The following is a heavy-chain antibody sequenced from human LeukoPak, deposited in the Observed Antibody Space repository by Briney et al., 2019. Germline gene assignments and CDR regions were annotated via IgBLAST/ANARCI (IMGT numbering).Heavy chain of an antibody. J-gene: IGHJ6*03. CDR2: IKQDGSEK. CDR3: ARAMGTSYGFWSGSYTVSYYYYMDV. D-gene: IGHD3-3*01. CDR1: GLTFSSYS. Sequence: GGSLRLSCATSGLTFSSYSMSWVSEAPGKGLEWVANIKQDGSEKYYVDSVRGRFTISRDNAKNSLYLQMNSLRAEDTAVYYCARAMGTSYGFWSGSYTVSYYYYMDVWGKGTTVTVSS. V-gene: IGHV3-7*01.